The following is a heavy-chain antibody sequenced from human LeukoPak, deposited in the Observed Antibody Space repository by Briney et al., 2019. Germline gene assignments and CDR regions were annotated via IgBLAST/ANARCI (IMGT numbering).Heavy chain of an antibody. Sequence: GGSLRLSCAASGFTFSSYWMHWVRQGPGKGLVWVSRINTDGSSMSYADSVKGRFTISRDNAKNSLYLQMNSLRAEDTAVYYCASAAGPFDNWGQGTLVTVSS. V-gene: IGHV3-74*01. J-gene: IGHJ4*02. CDR1: GFTFSSYW. CDR3: ASAAGPFDN. CDR2: INTDGSSM. D-gene: IGHD6-13*01.